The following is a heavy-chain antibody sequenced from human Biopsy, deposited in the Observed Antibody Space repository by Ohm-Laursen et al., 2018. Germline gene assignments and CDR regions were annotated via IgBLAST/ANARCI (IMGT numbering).Heavy chain of an antibody. V-gene: IGHV4-59*01. D-gene: IGHD3-22*01. CDR1: GDSISSYY. CDR2: VSYTGNT. J-gene: IGHJ2*01. CDR3: ARDRGYYSDRTVPGYFDL. Sequence: GTLSLTCTVSGDSISSYYWSWIRQPPGKGLQWIGYVSYTGNTDYNPSLQSRVTISVDTSKNHFSLRLRSVTPADTAIYYCARDRGYYSDRTVPGYFDLWGRGTLVTVSS.